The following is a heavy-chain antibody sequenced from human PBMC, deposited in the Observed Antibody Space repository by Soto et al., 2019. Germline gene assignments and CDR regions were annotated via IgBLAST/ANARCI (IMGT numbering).Heavy chain of an antibody. CDR3: AREAGKSVDY. CDR2: IVAYTGHT. Sequence: QVQLVQSGAEVKKPGASVKVSCKASGYTFTNYRITWLRQAPGQGLEWMGWIVAYTGHTSYTQNLQGRVTMTTDTSTSTAYRELRSRRADDTAVYYGAREAGKSVDYRGQGTQVTGSS. CDR1: GYTFTNYR. J-gene: IGHJ4*02. V-gene: IGHV1-18*01.